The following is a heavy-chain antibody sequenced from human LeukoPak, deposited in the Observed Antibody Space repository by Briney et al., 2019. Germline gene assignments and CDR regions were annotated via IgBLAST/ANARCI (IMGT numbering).Heavy chain of an antibody. CDR2: IYPGDSDT. Sequence: GESLKISCKGSGYSFTSYRIGWVRQMPGKGPEWMGIIYPGDSDTRYSPSFQGQVTISADKSISTAYLQWSSLKASDTAMYYCASPGIAAAGPDAFDIWGQGTMVTVSS. CDR3: ASPGIAAAGPDAFDI. D-gene: IGHD6-13*01. CDR1: GYSFTSYR. V-gene: IGHV5-51*01. J-gene: IGHJ3*02.